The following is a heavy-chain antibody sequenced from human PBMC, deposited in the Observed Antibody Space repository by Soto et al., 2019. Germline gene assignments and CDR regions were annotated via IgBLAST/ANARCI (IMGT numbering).Heavy chain of an antibody. CDR2: INPSGGST. CDR1: GYTFTGYY. J-gene: IGHJ6*02. D-gene: IGHD2-21*02. V-gene: IGHV1-46*01. CDR3: ASALIVVVTAPYYYYGMDV. Sequence: GASVKVSCKASGYTFTGYYMHWVRQAPGQGLEWMGIINPSGGSTSYAQKFQGRVTMTRDTSTSTVYMELSSLRSEDTAVYYCASALIVVVTAPYYYYGMDVWGQGTTVTVSS.